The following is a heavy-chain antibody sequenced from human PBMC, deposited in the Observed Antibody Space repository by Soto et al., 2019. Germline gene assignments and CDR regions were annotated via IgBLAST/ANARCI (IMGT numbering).Heavy chain of an antibody. V-gene: IGHV1-69*02. D-gene: IGHD5-18*01. CDR3: ASVGGYSYGPDY. CDR2: IIPILGIA. CDR1: GGTFSSYT. J-gene: IGHJ4*02. Sequence: QVQLVQSGAEVKKPGSSVKVSCTASGGTFSSYTISWVRQAPGQGLEWMGRIIPILGIANYAQKFQGRVTVTAEKTTSTAYMALGRLRSEDPAVYYCASVGGYSYGPDYWGQGPLVTVSS.